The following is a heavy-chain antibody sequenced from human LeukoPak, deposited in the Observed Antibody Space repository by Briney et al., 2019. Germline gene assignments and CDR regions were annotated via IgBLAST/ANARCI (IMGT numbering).Heavy chain of an antibody. J-gene: IGHJ3*02. CDR2: IYYSGST. CDR1: GGSISSSSYY. CDR3: ATYGSGSYFLENDAFDI. D-gene: IGHD3-10*01. Sequence: PSETLSLTCTVSGGSISSSSYYWGWIRQPPGKGLEWIGSIYYSGSTYYNPSLKSRVTISVDTSKNQFSLKLSSVTAADTAVYYCATYGSGSYFLENDAFDIWGQGTMVTVSS. V-gene: IGHV4-39*01.